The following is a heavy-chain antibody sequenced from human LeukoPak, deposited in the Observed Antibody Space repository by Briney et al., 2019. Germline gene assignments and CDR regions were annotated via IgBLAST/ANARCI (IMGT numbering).Heavy chain of an antibody. Sequence: ASVKVSCKASGYTFTSYGISWVRQAPGQGLEWMGWISAYNGNTNYAQKLQGRVTMTTDTSTSTAYMELRSLRSDDTAVYYCARDARAAAGILLLHHVRMDVWGQGTTVTVSS. J-gene: IGHJ6*02. D-gene: IGHD6-13*01. CDR1: GYTFTSYG. CDR2: ISAYNGNT. CDR3: ARDARAAAGILLLHHVRMDV. V-gene: IGHV1-18*01.